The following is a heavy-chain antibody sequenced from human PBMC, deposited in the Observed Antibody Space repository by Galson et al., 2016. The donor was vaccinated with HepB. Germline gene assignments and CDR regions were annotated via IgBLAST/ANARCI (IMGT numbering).Heavy chain of an antibody. CDR3: AKVGQWRAFDY. CDR2: VGTTGSTT. V-gene: IGHV3-23*01. J-gene: IGHJ4*02. CDR1: GFTFSNYA. Sequence: SLRLSCAASGFTFSNYAMTWVRQAPGKGPEWVSSVGTTGSTTYYADSVKGRFTISRDNSKNTPYLQINSLRADDTAVYYCAKVGQWRAFDYWGQGTLVTVSS. D-gene: IGHD6-19*01.